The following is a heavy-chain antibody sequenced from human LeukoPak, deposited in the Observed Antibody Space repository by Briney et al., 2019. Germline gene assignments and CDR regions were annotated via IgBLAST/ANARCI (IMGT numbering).Heavy chain of an antibody. D-gene: IGHD1-20*01. V-gene: IGHV4-34*01. CDR3: ARGGYNWNDILHY. Sequence: SETLSLTCTVSGGSISSYYWSWIRQPPGKGLEWIGEINHSGSTNYNPSLKSRVTISVDTSKNQFSLKLSSVTAADTAVYYCARGGYNWNDILHYWGQGTLVTVSS. CDR1: GGSISSYY. CDR2: INHSGST. J-gene: IGHJ4*02.